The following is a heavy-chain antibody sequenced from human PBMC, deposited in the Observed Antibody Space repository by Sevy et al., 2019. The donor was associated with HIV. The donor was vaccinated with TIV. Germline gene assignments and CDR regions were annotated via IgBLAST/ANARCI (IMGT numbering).Heavy chain of an antibody. V-gene: IGHV5-51*01. CDR3: ATSRSGYFDGSGYYIY. CDR2: IYPDDSDT. D-gene: IGHD3-22*01. J-gene: IGHJ4*01. Sequence: GESLKISCQGSGYSFTSHWIAWVRQMPGKGLEWMGIIYPDDSDTRYGPSFQGQVTFSADKSIFTAYLKLSSLKASDTAIYYCATSRSGYFDGSGYYIYWGQGTQVTVSS. CDR1: GYSFTSHW.